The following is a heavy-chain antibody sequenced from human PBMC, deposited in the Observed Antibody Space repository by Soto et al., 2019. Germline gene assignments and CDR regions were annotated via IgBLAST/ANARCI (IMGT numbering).Heavy chain of an antibody. CDR1: GYTFTSYY. V-gene: IGHV1-46*01. D-gene: IGHD2-15*01. J-gene: IGHJ4*02. Sequence: QVQLVQSGAEVKKPGASVKVSCEASGYTFTSYYMHWVRQAPGQGLEWMGIINPTSSTSYAQKFQGRVTMTRDTSTSTVYMELSSLRSEDTAVYYCARVYCSGGSCYGIDCWGQGTLVTVSS. CDR3: ARVYCSGGSCYGIDC. CDR2: INPTSST.